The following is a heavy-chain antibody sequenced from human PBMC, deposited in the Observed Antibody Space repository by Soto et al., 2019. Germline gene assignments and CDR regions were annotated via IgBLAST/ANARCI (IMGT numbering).Heavy chain of an antibody. V-gene: IGHV3-23*01. CDR1: GFNFRNYG. J-gene: IGHJ4*02. CDR3: AKDYDYGDSLPFDY. D-gene: IGHD4-17*01. Sequence: EVQPLEAGGGLVHPGGSLRLSCAASGFNFRNYGMSWVRQAPGKGLEWLSAIVGIGDTAYYADSVRGRFTISRDNSKNTLYLQLNDLGAEDTAIYYCAKDYDYGDSLPFDYWGQGTLVTVSS. CDR2: IVGIGDTA.